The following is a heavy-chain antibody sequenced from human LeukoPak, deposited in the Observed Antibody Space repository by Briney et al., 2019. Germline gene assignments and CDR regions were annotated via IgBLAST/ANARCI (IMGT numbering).Heavy chain of an antibody. Sequence: PGGSLRLSCAASGFIFSSYWMTWVRQAPGKGLEWVANIKTDGSEKYYVDSVKGRFTISRDNAKNSLYLQMSSLRAEDTAVYYCATLGGDYWGQGTLVTVSS. V-gene: IGHV3-7*05. CDR3: ATLGGDY. CDR1: GFIFSSYW. CDR2: IKTDGSEK. J-gene: IGHJ4*02. D-gene: IGHD7-27*01.